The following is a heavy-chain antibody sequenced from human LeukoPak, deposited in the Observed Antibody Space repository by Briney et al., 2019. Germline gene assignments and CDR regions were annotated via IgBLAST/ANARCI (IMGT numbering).Heavy chain of an antibody. CDR1: GFTFSSYA. V-gene: IGHV3-30-3*01. CDR3: ARDFGGATTSYYFDY. CDR2: ISYDGSNK. Sequence: PGESLRLSCAASGFTFSSYAMHWVRQAPGKGLEWVAVISYDGSNKYYADSVKGRFTISRDNSKNTLYLQMNSLRAEDTAVYYCARDFGGATTSYYFDYWGQGTLVTVSS. D-gene: IGHD3-16*01. J-gene: IGHJ4*02.